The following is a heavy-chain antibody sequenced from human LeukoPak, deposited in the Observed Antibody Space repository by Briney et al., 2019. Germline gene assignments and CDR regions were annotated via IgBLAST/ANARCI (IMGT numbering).Heavy chain of an antibody. J-gene: IGHJ4*02. V-gene: IGHV1-18*04. CDR3: AREGYCSGGSCYGDFDY. D-gene: IGHD2-15*01. CDR2: ISAYNGNT. Sequence: ASVKVSCKASGYIFTSYYIHWVRQAPGQGLEWMGWISAYNGNTNYAQKLQGRVTMTTDTSTSTAYMELRSLRSDDTAVYYCAREGYCSGGSCYGDFDYWGQGTLVTVSS. CDR1: GYIFTSYY.